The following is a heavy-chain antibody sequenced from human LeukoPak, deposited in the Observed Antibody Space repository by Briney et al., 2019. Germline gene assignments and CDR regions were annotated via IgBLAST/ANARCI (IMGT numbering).Heavy chain of an antibody. Sequence: ASVKVSCKASGYTFTGYYMHWVRQAPEQGLEWMGWINPNSGGTNYAQKFQGRVTMTRDTSISTAYMELSRLRSDDTAVYYCARDRGGEHGWVILLYYMDVWGKGTTVTVSS. CDR1: GYTFTGYY. CDR3: ARDRGGEHGWVILLYYMDV. V-gene: IGHV1-2*02. CDR2: INPNSGGT. J-gene: IGHJ6*03. D-gene: IGHD6-19*01.